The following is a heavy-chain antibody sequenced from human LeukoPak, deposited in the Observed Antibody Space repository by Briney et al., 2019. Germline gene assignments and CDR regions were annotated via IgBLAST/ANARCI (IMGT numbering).Heavy chain of an antibody. CDR3: ARGEGENSSGYGY. J-gene: IGHJ4*02. V-gene: IGHV4-34*01. CDR2: INHSGST. D-gene: IGHD3-22*01. Sequence: SETLSLTCTVSGGSISSYYWSWIRQPPGKGLEWIGEINHSGSTNYNPSLKSRVTISVDTSKNQFSLKLSSVTAADTAVYYCARGEGENSSGYGYWGQGTLVTVSS. CDR1: GGSISSYY.